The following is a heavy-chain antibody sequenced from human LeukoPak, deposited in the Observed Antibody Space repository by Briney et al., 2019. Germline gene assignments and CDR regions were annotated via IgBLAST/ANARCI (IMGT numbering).Heavy chain of an antibody. CDR2: ISSGSNYI. CDR3: ARDKAQDSVYYGMDV. V-gene: IGHV3-21*06. Sequence: PGGSLRLSCAASGFTFSSYGMHWVRQAPGKGLEWVSSISSGSNYIYYADSVKGRFTISRDNARTSLYLQMNSLRAEDTAVYYCARDKAQDSVYYGMDVWGQGTTVTVSS. CDR1: GFTFSSYG. D-gene: IGHD6-6*01. J-gene: IGHJ6*02.